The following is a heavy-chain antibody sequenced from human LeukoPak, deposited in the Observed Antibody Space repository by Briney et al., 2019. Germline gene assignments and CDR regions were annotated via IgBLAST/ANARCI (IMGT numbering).Heavy chain of an antibody. J-gene: IGHJ6*02. CDR2: IYHSGST. CDR3: ARGVTPNSYYYGMDV. CDR1: GGSISSGGYS. D-gene: IGHD5-18*01. V-gene: IGHV4-30-2*01. Sequence: SQTLSLTCAVSGGSISSGGYSWRWIRQPPGTGLEWIGYIYHSGSTYYNPSLKSRVTISVDRSKNQFSLKLSSVTAADTAVYYCARGVTPNSYYYGMDVWGQGTTVTVSS.